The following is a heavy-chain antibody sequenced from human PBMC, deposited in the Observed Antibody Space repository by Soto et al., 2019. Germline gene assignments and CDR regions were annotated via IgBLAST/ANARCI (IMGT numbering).Heavy chain of an antibody. V-gene: IGHV3-21*01. J-gene: IGHJ4*02. Sequence: EVQLVESGGGLVKPGGSLRLSCADSGFTFGSHSMFWVRQAPGKGLEWVSSISSDSTYIFYADSVKGRFAISRDNAKXXXXXXXXXXXXXXXXXXXXXXXXXXXXXXATRPLDYWGQGTLVTVSS. CDR1: GFTFGSHS. CDR2: ISSDSTYI. CDR3: XXXXXXXXXXATRPLDY.